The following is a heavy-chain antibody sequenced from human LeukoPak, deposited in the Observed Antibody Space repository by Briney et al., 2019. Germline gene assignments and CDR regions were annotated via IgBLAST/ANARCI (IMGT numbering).Heavy chain of an antibody. D-gene: IGHD1-26*01. V-gene: IGHV4-31*03. CDR3: ARHGFRSYYGDFDY. J-gene: IGHJ4*02. CDR2: IYYSGST. CDR1: GGSISSGGYY. Sequence: SQTLSLTCTVSGGSISSGGYYWSWIRQHPGKGLEWIGYIYYSGSTYYNPSLKSRVTISVDTSKNQFSLKLSSVTAADTAVYYCARHGFRSYYGDFDYWGQGTLVTVSS.